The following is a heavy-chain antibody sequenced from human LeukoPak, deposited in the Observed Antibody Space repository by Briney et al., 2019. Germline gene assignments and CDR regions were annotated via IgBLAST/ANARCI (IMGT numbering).Heavy chain of an antibody. J-gene: IGHJ4*02. CDR3: ARDPPGYCDSSGYSDY. CDR2: IYHSGST. Sequence: SETLSLTCTVSGYSISSGYYWGWIRQPPGKGLEWIGSIYHSGSTYYNPSLKSRVTISVDTSKNQFSLKLSSVTAADTAVYYCARDPPGYCDSSGYSDYWGQGTLVTVSS. V-gene: IGHV4-38-2*02. D-gene: IGHD3-22*01. CDR1: GYSISSGYY.